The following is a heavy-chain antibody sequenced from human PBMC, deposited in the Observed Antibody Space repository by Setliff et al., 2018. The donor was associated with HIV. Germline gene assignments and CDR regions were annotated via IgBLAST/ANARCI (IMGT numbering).Heavy chain of an antibody. CDR3: ARYYCSSTSCYVGPLVN. CDR2: ISGTTNTI. V-gene: IGHV3-48*04. D-gene: IGHD2-2*01. CDR1: GFTFSTYW. Sequence: GGSLRLSCAASGFTFSTYWMHWVRQAPGKGLEWISYISGTTNTIYYADSVKGRFTISRDNSKNSLYLQMNSLRAEDTAVYYCARYYCSSTSCYVGPLVNWGQGTLVTVSS. J-gene: IGHJ4*02.